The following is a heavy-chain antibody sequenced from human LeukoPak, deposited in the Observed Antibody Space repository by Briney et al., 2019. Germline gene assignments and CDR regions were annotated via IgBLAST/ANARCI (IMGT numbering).Heavy chain of an antibody. CDR3: ARSTGGSSWYNGYYYGMDV. Sequence: GASVKVSCKASGYTFTSYDINWVRQATGQGLEWMGWMNPNSGNTGYAQKLQGRVTMTTDTSTSTAYMELRSLRSDDTAVYYCARSTGGSSWYNGYYYGMDVWGQGTTVTVSS. CDR1: GYTFTSYD. J-gene: IGHJ6*02. V-gene: IGHV1-8*01. D-gene: IGHD6-13*01. CDR2: MNPNSGNT.